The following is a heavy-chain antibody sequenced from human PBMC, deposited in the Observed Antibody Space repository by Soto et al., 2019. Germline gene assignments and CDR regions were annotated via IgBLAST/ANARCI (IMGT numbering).Heavy chain of an antibody. V-gene: IGHV3-33*01. CDR2: ILYDGSEK. CDR3: ARVKAAAESKWFDY. D-gene: IGHD6-13*01. J-gene: IGHJ4*02. CDR1: GFSFNNCA. Sequence: PGGSLRLSCAASGFSFNNCAMHWVRQAPGKGLEWVAVILYDGSEKYYADSVKGRFTISRDNSKNTLYLQMNSLRAEDMALYYCARVKAAAESKWFDYWGQGTLVTVSS.